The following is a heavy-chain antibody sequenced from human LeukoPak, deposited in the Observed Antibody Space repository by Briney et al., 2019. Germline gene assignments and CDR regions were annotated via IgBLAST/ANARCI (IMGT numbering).Heavy chain of an antibody. CDR2: IRSKAYGGTT. CDR1: GFTFGDYA. D-gene: IGHD3-3*01. V-gene: IGHV3-49*04. J-gene: IGHJ4*02. Sequence: GGSPRLSCTASGFTFGDYAMSWVRQAPGKGLEWVGFIRSKAYGGTTEYAASVKGRFTISRDDSKSIAYLQMNSLKTEDTAVYYCTRIYYNFWGGYYTDLDYWGQGTLVTVSS. CDR3: TRIYYNFWGGYYTDLDY.